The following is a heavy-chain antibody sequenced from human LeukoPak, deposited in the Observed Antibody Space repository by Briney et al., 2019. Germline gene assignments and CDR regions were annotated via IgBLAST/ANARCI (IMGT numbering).Heavy chain of an antibody. J-gene: IGHJ4*02. D-gene: IGHD5-18*01. Sequence: PETLSLTCTVSGGSITSDYWSWIRQPPGKGLECIGYIHYSGNTKYNPSLESRVTMSVDTSKNQFSLKVSSVTAADTAVYYCARGNAARRSAMAMYHFDYWGQGILVSVSS. CDR3: ARGNAARRSAMAMYHFDY. CDR2: IHYSGNT. V-gene: IGHV4-59*08. CDR1: GGSITSDY.